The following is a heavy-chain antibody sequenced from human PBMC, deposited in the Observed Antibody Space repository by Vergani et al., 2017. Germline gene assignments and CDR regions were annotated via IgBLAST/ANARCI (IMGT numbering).Heavy chain of an antibody. CDR2: ISHSGST. J-gene: IGHJ6*03. D-gene: IGHD4-11*01. Sequence: QLQLQESGSGLVKPSQTLSLTCAVSGGSISSGSYSWSWIRQPPGKGLEWIGHISHSGSTYYNPSLMSRVTISVDRSKNQFSLRLSSVTAADTAVYYCAGGDQDYTTSYYYYYYMDVWGKGTTVSVSS. CDR3: AGGDQDYTTSYYYYYYMDV. V-gene: IGHV4-30-2*01. CDR1: GGSISSGSYS.